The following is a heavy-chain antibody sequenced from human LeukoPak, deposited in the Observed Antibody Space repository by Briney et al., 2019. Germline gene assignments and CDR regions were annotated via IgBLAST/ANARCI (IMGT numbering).Heavy chain of an antibody. D-gene: IGHD5-18*01. V-gene: IGHV1-18*01. CDR2: ISAYNGNT. CDR1: GYTFTSYG. Sequence: ASVKVSCKASGYTFTSYGISWVRQAPGQGLEWMGWISAYNGNTNYAQKLQGRVTMTRDTSTSTVYMELSSLRSEDTAVYYCARDENPDSGYSYGPDAFDIWGQGTMVTVSS. CDR3: ARDENPDSGYSYGPDAFDI. J-gene: IGHJ3*02.